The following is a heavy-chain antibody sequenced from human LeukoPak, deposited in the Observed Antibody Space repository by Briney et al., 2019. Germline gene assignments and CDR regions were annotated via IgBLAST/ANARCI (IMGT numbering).Heavy chain of an antibody. CDR2: INHSGST. J-gene: IGHJ5*02. CDR3: ARLGVCWFDP. CDR1: GGSFSGYY. D-gene: IGHD3-10*01. Sequence: PSETLSLTCAVYGGSFSGYYWSWIRQPPGKGLEWIGEINHSGSTNYNPSLKSRVTISVDTSKNQFSLKLSSVTAADTAAYYCARLGVCWFDPWGQGTLVTVSS. V-gene: IGHV4-34*01.